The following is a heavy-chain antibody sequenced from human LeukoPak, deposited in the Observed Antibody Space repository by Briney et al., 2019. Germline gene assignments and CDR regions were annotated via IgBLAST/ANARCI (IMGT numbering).Heavy chain of an antibody. CDR3: ARNGTIFGVVIGPDAFDI. CDR2: INPNSGGT. J-gene: IGHJ3*02. V-gene: IGHV1-2*02. CDR1: GGTFSSYA. Sequence: ASVKVSCKASGGTFSSYAISWVRQAPGQGLEWMGWINPNSGGTNYAQKFQGRVTMTRDTSISTAYMELSRLRSDDTAVYYCARNGTIFGVVIGPDAFDIWGQGTMVTVSS. D-gene: IGHD3-3*01.